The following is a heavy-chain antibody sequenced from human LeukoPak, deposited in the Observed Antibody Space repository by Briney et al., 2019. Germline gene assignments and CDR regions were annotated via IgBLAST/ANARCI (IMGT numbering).Heavy chain of an antibody. CDR3: ARARAYYYYMDV. Sequence: GGSLRLSCAASGFTFSSYEMNWVRQAPGKGLEWVSRINNDGSSTSYADSVQGRFTISRDNAKNSLYLQMNSLRAEDTAVYYCARARAYYYYMDVWGKGTTVTISS. J-gene: IGHJ6*03. V-gene: IGHV3-74*01. CDR1: GFTFSSYE. CDR2: INNDGSST.